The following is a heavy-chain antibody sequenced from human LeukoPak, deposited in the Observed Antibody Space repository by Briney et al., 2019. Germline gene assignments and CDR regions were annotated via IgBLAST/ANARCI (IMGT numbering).Heavy chain of an antibody. V-gene: IGHV3-23*01. CDR3: AKDIIAAAGTGLDY. CDR2: ISGSGGST. Sequence: GGSLRPSCAASGFTFSSYAMSWVRQAPGKGLEWVSAISGSGGSTYYADSVKGRFTISRDNSKNTLYLQMNSLRAEDTAVYYCAKDIIAAAGTGLDYWGQGTLVTVSS. D-gene: IGHD6-13*01. CDR1: GFTFSSYA. J-gene: IGHJ4*02.